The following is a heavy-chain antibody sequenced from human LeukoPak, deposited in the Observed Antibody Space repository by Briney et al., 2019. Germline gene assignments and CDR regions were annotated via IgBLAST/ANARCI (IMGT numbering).Heavy chain of an antibody. CDR2: IGTLADT. CDR1: GLTFSRHD. V-gene: IGHV3-13*01. Sequence: GGSLRLSCAASGLTFSRHDMHWVRQVTGKGLEWVSAIGTLADTFYSDSVKGRFTISRENAKNSLYLQMNSLRAGDTAVFHLIVVLLKWFDPWGQGTLVTVSS. J-gene: IGHJ5*02. CDR3: IVVLLKWFDP. D-gene: IGHD3-22*01.